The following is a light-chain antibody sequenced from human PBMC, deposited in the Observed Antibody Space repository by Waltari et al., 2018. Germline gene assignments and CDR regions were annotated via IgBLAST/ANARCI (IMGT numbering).Light chain of an antibody. Sequence: QLLLTHSPSAPASLGASVKLTCTVSSGHSNYAIAWHQQHPQKGPRYLMKVNSDGSHSKGDGIPDRFSGSSSGAERYLIISSLQAEDEADYYCQTGGFGIWVFGGGTTLTVL. V-gene: IGLV4-69*01. CDR3: QTGGFGIWV. CDR1: SGHSNYA. J-gene: IGLJ3*02. CDR2: VNSDGSH.